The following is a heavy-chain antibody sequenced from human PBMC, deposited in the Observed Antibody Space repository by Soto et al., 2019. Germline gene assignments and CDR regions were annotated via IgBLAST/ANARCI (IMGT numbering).Heavy chain of an antibody. D-gene: IGHD3-22*01. Sequence: XETLSLTCTVCGGSISSYDGSWIRQPPGKGLEWIGYIYYSGSTNYNPSLKSRVTISVDTSKNQFSLKLSSVTAADTAVYYCARENPNEYYHDSSALPPYVMDVCGQGTTVTVSS. V-gene: IGHV4-59*01. CDR2: IYYSGST. CDR3: ARENPNEYYHDSSALPPYVMDV. CDR1: GGSISSYD. J-gene: IGHJ6*02.